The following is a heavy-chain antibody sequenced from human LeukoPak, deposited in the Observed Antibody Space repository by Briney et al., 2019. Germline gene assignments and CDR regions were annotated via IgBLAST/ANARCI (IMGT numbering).Heavy chain of an antibody. V-gene: IGHV4-4*07. CDR3: ARGPTITMVRGVIPSRAFDI. D-gene: IGHD3-10*01. CDR1: GGSISSYY. CDR2: IYTSGST. Sequence: SETLSLTCTVSGGSISSYYGSWIRKTAGQGLEWIGRIYTSGSTYYNPSLKSRVTMSVDTSKNQFSLKLSSVTAADTAVYYCARGPTITMVRGVIPSRAFDIWGQGTMVTVSS. J-gene: IGHJ3*02.